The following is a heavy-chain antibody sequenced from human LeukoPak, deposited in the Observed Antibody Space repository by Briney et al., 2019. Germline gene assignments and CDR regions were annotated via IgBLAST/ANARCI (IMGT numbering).Heavy chain of an antibody. Sequence: GGSLRLSCAASGFTFSSYAMSWVRQAPGKGLEWVSAISGSGGSTYYADSVKGRFTISRDNAKNKLYLQMNSLRAEDTAVYYCATVSVGVRFDYWGQGALVAVSS. V-gene: IGHV3-23*01. CDR1: GFTFSSYA. J-gene: IGHJ4*02. CDR2: ISGSGGST. D-gene: IGHD3-16*01. CDR3: ATVSVGVRFDY.